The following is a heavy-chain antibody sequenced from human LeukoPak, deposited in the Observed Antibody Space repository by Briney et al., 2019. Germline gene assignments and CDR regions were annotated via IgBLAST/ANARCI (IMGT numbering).Heavy chain of an antibody. J-gene: IGHJ4*02. Sequence: PSETLSLTCTVSGGSISSGDYYWSWIRQHPGKGLEWIGYIYYSGSTYYNPSLKSRVTISVDTSKNQFSLKLSSVTAADTAVCYCARLKIAARPRAFDYWGQGTLVTVSS. CDR1: GGSISSGDYY. V-gene: IGHV4-31*03. D-gene: IGHD6-6*01. CDR2: IYYSGST. CDR3: ARLKIAARPRAFDY.